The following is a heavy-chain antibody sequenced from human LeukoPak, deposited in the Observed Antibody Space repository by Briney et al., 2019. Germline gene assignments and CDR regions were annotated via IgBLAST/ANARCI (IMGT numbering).Heavy chain of an antibody. J-gene: IGHJ4*02. D-gene: IGHD3-3*01. V-gene: IGHV3-7*01. CDR3: ARGLGYDFQVDY. CDR1: GFTFSNYW. CDR2: IKQDGSEK. Sequence: PGGSLRLSCAASGFTFSNYWMSWVRQAPGKGLEWVANIKQDGSEKYYVNSVKGRFTISRDNAKNSLYLQMNSLRAEDTAIYYCARGLGYDFQVDYWGQGTLVAVSS.